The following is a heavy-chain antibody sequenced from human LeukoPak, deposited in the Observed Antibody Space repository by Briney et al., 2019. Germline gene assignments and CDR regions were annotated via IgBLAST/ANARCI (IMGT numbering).Heavy chain of an antibody. CDR3: AKSRRKLSHFDY. J-gene: IGHJ4*02. D-gene: IGHD3-16*02. CDR2: INHSGST. CDR1: GGSISGYY. Sequence: SETLSLTCTVSGGSISGYYCSWIRQPPGKGLEWIGEINHSGSTNYNPSLKSRVTLSVDTSKNQFSLKLTSVTAADTAVYYCAKSRRKLSHFDYWGQGTLVTVSS. V-gene: IGHV4-34*01.